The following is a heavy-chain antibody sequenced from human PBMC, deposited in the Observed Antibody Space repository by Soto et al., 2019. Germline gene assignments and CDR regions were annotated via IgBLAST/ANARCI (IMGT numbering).Heavy chain of an antibody. J-gene: IGHJ4*02. Sequence: GGSLRLSCAASGFTFSNFNMNWVRQSPGKGLEWVSSISSGSSYIYYADSLKGRFTISRDNAKNSLYLQMNSLRVEDTAVYYCARDVGGAVLDLYSFDYWGQGTLVTVSS. CDR3: ARDVGGAVLDLYSFDY. CDR2: ISSGSSYI. CDR1: GFTFSNFN. V-gene: IGHV3-21*01. D-gene: IGHD3-9*01.